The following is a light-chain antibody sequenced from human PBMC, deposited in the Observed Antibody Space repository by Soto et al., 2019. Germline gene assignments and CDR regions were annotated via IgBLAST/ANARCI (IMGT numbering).Light chain of an antibody. J-gene: IGKJ4*01. CDR3: QQFNNYPLT. V-gene: IGKV1D-13*01. Sequence: AIQLTQSPSSLSASVGDRVTITCRASQGISSTLAWYQQKPGEAPKLLIYHASSLQSGVPSRFSGSGSVTDFNLTISSLQPEDFATYYCQQFNNYPLTFGGGTKVEIK. CDR1: QGISST. CDR2: HAS.